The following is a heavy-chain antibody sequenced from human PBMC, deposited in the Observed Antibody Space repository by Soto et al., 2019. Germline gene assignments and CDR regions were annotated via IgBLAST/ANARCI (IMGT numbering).Heavy chain of an antibody. Sequence: EVQLVESGGGLVQPGGSLRLSCSASGFTFSSYAMHWVRQAPGKGLEYVSAISSNGGSTYYADSVKGRFTISRDNSKNTLYLQMSRLRAEDTAVYFCVMVVYYSFDIWGQGIMVTVSS. J-gene: IGHJ3*02. D-gene: IGHD2-15*01. CDR2: ISSNGGST. CDR3: VMVVYYSFDI. CDR1: GFTFSSYA. V-gene: IGHV3-64D*06.